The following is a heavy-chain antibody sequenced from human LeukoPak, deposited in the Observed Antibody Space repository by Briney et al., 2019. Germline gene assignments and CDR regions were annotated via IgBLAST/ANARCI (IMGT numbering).Heavy chain of an antibody. CDR2: IYYSGST. CDR3: ARPGVYCSSTSCPFDY. D-gene: IGHD2-2*01. J-gene: IGHJ4*02. V-gene: IGHV4-39*01. Sequence: SETLSLTCTVSGGSISSSSYYWGWLRQPPGKGLECIGSIYYSGSTYYNPSLKSRVTISVDTSKNQFSLKLSSVTAADTAVYYCARPGVYCSSTSCPFDYWGQGTLGTVSS. CDR1: GGSISSSSYY.